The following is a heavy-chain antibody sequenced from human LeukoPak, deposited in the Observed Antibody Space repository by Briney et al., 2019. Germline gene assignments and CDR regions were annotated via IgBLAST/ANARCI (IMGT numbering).Heavy chain of an antibody. CDR3: AKGYSYGMGGVIDY. Sequence: PGRSLRLSCAASGFTFDDYAMHWVRQAPGKGLEWVSGISWNSGSIGYADSVKGRFTISRDNAKNSLYLQMHSLRAEDTALYYCAKGYSYGMGGVIDYWGQGTLVTVSS. CDR2: ISWNSGSI. J-gene: IGHJ4*02. D-gene: IGHD5-18*01. CDR1: GFTFDDYA. V-gene: IGHV3-9*01.